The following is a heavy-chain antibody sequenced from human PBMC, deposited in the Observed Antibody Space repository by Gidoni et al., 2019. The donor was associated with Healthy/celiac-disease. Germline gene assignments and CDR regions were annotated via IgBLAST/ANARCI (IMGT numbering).Heavy chain of an antibody. Sequence: EVQLLEAGGGVVQPGGSLRLSCAAAGFTFSSYAMSWVRQAPGKGLEWVSAISGSGGSTYYADSVKGRFTISRDNSKNTLYLQMNSLRAEDTAVYYCATDSGRYSQDAFDIWGQGTMVTVSS. D-gene: IGHD1-26*01. CDR2: ISGSGGST. CDR1: GFTFSSYA. V-gene: IGHV3-23*01. J-gene: IGHJ3*02. CDR3: ATDSGRYSQDAFDI.